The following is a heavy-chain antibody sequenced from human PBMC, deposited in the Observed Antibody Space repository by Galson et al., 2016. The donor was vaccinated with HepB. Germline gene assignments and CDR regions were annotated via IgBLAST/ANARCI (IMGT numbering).Heavy chain of an antibody. CDR1: GATFSNSG. V-gene: IGHV1-69*13. D-gene: IGHD3-3*01. Sequence: SVKVSCKASGATFSNSGINWVRQAPGQGPEWMGGIIPMFGTANYAQKFQGRVTITADESTNTAYLELSNVRSEDTAVYYCAGMYYDFRSGYYIIKSFDPWGQGTLVTVSS. J-gene: IGHJ5*02. CDR2: IIPMFGTA. CDR3: AGMYYDFRSGYYIIKSFDP.